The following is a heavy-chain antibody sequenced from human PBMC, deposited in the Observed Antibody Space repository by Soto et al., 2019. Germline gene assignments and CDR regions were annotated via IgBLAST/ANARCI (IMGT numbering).Heavy chain of an antibody. CDR2: ISYDGSNK. J-gene: IGHJ4*02. V-gene: IGHV3-30*18. CDR1: GFTFSSYG. Sequence: SLRLSCAASGFTFSSYGMHWVRQAPGKGLEWVAVISYDGSNKYYADSVKGRFTISRDNSKNTLYLQMNSLRAEDTAVYYCAKAALQLWFFDYWGQGTLVTVSS. CDR3: AKAALQLWFFDY. D-gene: IGHD5-18*01.